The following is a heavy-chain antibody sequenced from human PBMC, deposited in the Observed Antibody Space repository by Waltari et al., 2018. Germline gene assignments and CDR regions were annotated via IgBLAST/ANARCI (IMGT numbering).Heavy chain of an antibody. CDR3: ARVLWGWPLDS. D-gene: IGHD7-27*01. Sequence: EVQLVESGGGLVQPGGSLRLSCAASGLTFNIHWMTWVRQAPGKGLEWVANIRQDGGEIYYVDSVKGRFTISRDNAKNSVFLQMNSLRAEDTAVYYCARVLWGWPLDSWGQGTLVTVSS. CDR1: GLTFNIHW. V-gene: IGHV3-7*01. J-gene: IGHJ4*02. CDR2: IRQDGGEI.